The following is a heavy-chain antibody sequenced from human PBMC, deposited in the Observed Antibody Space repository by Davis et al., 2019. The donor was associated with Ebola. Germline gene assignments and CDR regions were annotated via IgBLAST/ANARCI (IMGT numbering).Heavy chain of an antibody. V-gene: IGHV1-2*06. Sequence: AASVKVSCKASGYTFTNFFMHWVRQAPGQGLEWMGRINPNSGGTNYAQKFQGRVTMTRDTSISTAYMELSRLRSDDAAVYYCARGHSSGWYVFDYWGQGTLVTVSS. J-gene: IGHJ4*02. D-gene: IGHD6-19*01. CDR3: ARGHSSGWYVFDY. CDR2: INPNSGGT. CDR1: GYTFTNFF.